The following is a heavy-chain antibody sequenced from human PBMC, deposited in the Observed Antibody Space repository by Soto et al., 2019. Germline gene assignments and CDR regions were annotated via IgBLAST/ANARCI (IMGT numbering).Heavy chain of an antibody. CDR3: AKERTAKAAAEFDY. V-gene: IGHV3-30*18. CDR1: GFTFSNSG. CDR2: VSYDGNVK. J-gene: IGHJ4*02. Sequence: GGSLRFSCAASGFTFSNSGMQCVRQAPGKGLEWVAFVSYDGNVKFYADSVKGRFTISRDNSKNTLYLQMNSLRTEDTAIYYCAKERTAKAAAEFDYWGQGTLVTVSS. D-gene: IGHD6-25*01.